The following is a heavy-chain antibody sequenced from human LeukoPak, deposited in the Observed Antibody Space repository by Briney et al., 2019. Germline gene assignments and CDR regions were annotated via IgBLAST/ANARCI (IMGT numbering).Heavy chain of an antibody. CDR2: ISSSGSTI. V-gene: IGHV3-11*01. CDR1: GFTFSDYY. J-gene: IGHJ4*02. CDR3: ARDAEKGYGSGSYFDY. D-gene: IGHD3-10*01. Sequence: GGSLRLSCAASGFTFSDYYMSWIRQAPGKGLEWVSYISSSGSTIYYADSVKGRFTISRDNAKNSLYLQMNSPRAEDTAVYYCARDAEKGYGSGSYFDYWGQGTLVTVSS.